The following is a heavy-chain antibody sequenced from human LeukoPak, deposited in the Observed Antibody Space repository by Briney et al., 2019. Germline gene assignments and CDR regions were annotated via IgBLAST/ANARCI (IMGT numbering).Heavy chain of an antibody. Sequence: SGGSLRLSCRTAGFTFGDYAMSWVRQAPGRGLEWVGFIRSKTYGGTTEYDASVKDRFTISRDDSKSIAYLQMNSLKTEDTGVYYCTKVEWELPRNWGQGTLVTVST. CDR1: GFTFGDYA. CDR3: TKVEWELPRN. V-gene: IGHV3-49*04. J-gene: IGHJ4*02. D-gene: IGHD1-26*01. CDR2: IRSKTYGGTT.